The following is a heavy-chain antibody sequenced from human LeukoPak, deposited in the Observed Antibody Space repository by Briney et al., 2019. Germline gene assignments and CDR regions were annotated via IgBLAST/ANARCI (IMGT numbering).Heavy chain of an antibody. D-gene: IGHD2-2*01. Sequence: GGSLRLSCAASGFTFSSYWMHWVRQAPGKGLVWVSRINSDGSSTSYADSVKGRFTISRDNAKNTMYLQMNSLRAEDTAVYYYARAQIVVVPAAAEYYGMDVWGQGTTVTVSS. CDR1: GFTFSSYW. V-gene: IGHV3-74*01. J-gene: IGHJ6*02. CDR2: INSDGSST. CDR3: ARAQIVVVPAAAEYYGMDV.